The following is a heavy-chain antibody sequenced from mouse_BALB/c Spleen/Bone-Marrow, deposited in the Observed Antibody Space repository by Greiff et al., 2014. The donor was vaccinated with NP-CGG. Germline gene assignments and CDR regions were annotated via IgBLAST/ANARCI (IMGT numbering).Heavy chain of an antibody. CDR1: GYTFNTYW. CDR3: ARGLRDWYFDV. Sequence: QVQLKQSGAKLAKPGASVKMSCKASGYTFNTYWIHWVKQRPGQGLEWIGYINPSTGNTEYNQKFRDRATLTADKSSSTPYMQLSSLTSEDSAVYYCARGLRDWYFDVWGAGTTVTVSS. V-gene: IGHV1-7*01. J-gene: IGHJ1*01. CDR2: INPSTGNT. D-gene: IGHD2-4*01.